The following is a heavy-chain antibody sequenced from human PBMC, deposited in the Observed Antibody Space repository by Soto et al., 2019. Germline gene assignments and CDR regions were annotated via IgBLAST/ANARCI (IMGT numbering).Heavy chain of an antibody. Sequence: EVQLVESGGGLVQSGGSLRLSCAASGFTFSTHSMNWVRQAPGKGLEWISYITSSSGTMYADSVKGRFTISRDNAKNSLYLQMNSLRAEDTAVYFCVGEVGFQLIYWGQGTLVTVSS. CDR3: VGEVGFQLIY. CDR2: ITSSSGTM. CDR1: GFTFSTHS. J-gene: IGHJ4*02. V-gene: IGHV3-48*01. D-gene: IGHD2-2*01.